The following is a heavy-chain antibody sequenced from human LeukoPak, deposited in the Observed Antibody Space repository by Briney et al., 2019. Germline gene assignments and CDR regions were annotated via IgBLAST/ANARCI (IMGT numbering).Heavy chain of an antibody. CDR3: ARGDSQLWFGMAY. V-gene: IGHV4-34*01. CDR2: INHSGST. D-gene: IGHD3-10*01. CDR1: GGSFSGYY. J-gene: IGHJ4*02. Sequence: PSETLSLTCAVYGGSFSGYYWSWIRQPPGKGLEWIGEINHSGSTNYNPSLKSRVTISVDTSKNQFSLKLSSVTAADTAVYYCARGDSQLWFGMAYWGQGTLVTVSS.